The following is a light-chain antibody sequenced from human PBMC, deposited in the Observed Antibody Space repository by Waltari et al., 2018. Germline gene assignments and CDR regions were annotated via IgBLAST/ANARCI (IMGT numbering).Light chain of an antibody. CDR2: GAS. J-gene: IGKJ1*01. CDR1: QSVSSSY. V-gene: IGKV3-20*01. Sequence: EIVLTQSPGTLSLSPGERATLSCRDSQSVSSSYLAGYQQKPGPAPRLLTYGASSRAPGIPDRFSGSGPGTDFPLTISRLEPEDCAVYYCQQYGSSLRTWTFGQGTKVEIK. CDR3: QQYGSSLRTWT.